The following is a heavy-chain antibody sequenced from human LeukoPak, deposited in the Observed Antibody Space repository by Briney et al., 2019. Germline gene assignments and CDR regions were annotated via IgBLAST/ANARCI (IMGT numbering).Heavy chain of an antibody. D-gene: IGHD3-10*01. Sequence: ASVKVSCKASGYTFINYGISWVRQAPAQGLAWMGWICAYNGNTDYAQKFQGRVTMTTDTSTTTAYMELRSLRSDDTAVYYCGRVGLGSGSSTYYYYYYMDVWGKGTTVTVSS. CDR3: GRVGLGSGSSTYYYYYYMDV. J-gene: IGHJ6*03. V-gene: IGHV1-18*01. CDR1: GYTFINYG. CDR2: ICAYNGNT.